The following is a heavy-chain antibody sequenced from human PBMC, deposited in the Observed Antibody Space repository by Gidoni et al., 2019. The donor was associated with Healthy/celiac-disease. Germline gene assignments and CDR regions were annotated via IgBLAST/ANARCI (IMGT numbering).Heavy chain of an antibody. J-gene: IGHJ4*02. CDR1: GGSISSYY. V-gene: IGHV4-59*01. Sequence: QVQLQSSCPGLGKPSETLSLTCTVPGGSISSYYWSWIRQPPGKGLEWIGYIYYSGSTNYNPSLKSRVTISVDTSKNQFSVKLSSVTAADTAVYYCARDSYSFFDDWGQGTLVTVSS. CDR2: IYYSGST. CDR3: ARDSYSFFDD. D-gene: IGHD2-15*01.